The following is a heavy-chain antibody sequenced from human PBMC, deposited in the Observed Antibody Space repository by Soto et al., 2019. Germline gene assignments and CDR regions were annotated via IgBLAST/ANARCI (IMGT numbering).Heavy chain of an antibody. D-gene: IGHD2-2*03. CDR3: ATFGYCSSTSCPRYFDY. J-gene: IGHJ4*02. CDR1: GYTVTELS. CDR2: FDPEDGET. Sequence: GASVKVSCKVSGYTVTELSMHWVRQAPGKGLEWMGGFDPEDGETIYAQKFQGRVTMTEDTSTDTAYMELSSLRSEDTAVYYCATFGYCSSTSCPRYFDYWGQGTLVTVSS. V-gene: IGHV1-24*01.